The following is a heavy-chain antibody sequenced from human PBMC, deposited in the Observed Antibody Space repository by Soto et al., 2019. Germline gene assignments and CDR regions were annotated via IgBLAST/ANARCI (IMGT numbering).Heavy chain of an antibody. CDR3: ARGGSSSGFYYYYMDV. Sequence: GASVKVSCKASGYTFTGYYMHWVRQAPGQGNEWMGWINPNSGGTNYAQKFQGWVTMTRDTSISTAYMELSRLRSDDTALYYCARGGSSSGFYYYYMDVWGKGTTVTVSS. J-gene: IGHJ6*03. CDR1: GYTFTGYY. CDR2: INPNSGGT. D-gene: IGHD6-13*01. V-gene: IGHV1-2*04.